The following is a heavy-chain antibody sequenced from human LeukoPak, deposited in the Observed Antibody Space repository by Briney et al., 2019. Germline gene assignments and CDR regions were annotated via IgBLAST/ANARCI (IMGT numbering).Heavy chain of an antibody. Sequence: PGGSLRLSCAASGFTFSTYSMNWVRQLPGTGLERVSYITSSSTTVHYADSVKGRFTISRDNAKNSLYLQMSSLRDEDTAVYFCVRGGQWGNWFDPWGQGTLVTVSS. D-gene: IGHD6-19*01. J-gene: IGHJ5*02. CDR2: ITSSSTTV. V-gene: IGHV3-48*02. CDR1: GFTFSTYS. CDR3: VRGGQWGNWFDP.